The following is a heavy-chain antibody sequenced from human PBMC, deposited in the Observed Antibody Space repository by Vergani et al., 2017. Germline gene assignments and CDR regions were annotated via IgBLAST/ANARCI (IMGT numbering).Heavy chain of an antibody. CDR2: TWYDGNNK. J-gene: IGHJ4*02. CDR3: AREADGCWELLHFSWCAEGLDY. Sequence: QVQLVESGGGVVQPGRSLRLSCAASGFTFNQYGMHWVRQAPGKGLEWVAVTWYDGNNKQYADSVKGRFTISRDNSKNTLYLQMNSLRAEETAVYYCAREADGCWELLHFSWCAEGLDYWGQGTLVTVSS. CDR1: GFTFNQYG. V-gene: IGHV3-33*01. D-gene: IGHD1-26*01.